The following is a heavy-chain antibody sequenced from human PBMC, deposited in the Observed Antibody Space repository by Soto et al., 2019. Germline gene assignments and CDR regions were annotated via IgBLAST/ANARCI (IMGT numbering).Heavy chain of an antibody. CDR3: ARALNLPPYDAFDI. Sequence: ASVKVSCKASGYTFTGYYMHWVRQAPGQGLEWMGWINPNSGGTNYAQKFQGWVTMTRDTSISTAYMELSRLRSDDTAVYYCARALNLPPYDAFDIWGQGTMVTVSS. CDR1: GYTFTGYY. CDR2: INPNSGGT. V-gene: IGHV1-2*04. J-gene: IGHJ3*02.